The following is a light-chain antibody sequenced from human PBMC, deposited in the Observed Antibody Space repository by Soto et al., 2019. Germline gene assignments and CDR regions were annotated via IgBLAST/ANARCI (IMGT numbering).Light chain of an antibody. V-gene: IGKV3-15*01. CDR1: QSVSSN. CDR2: GAS. Sequence: EIVMTQSPATLSVSPGESATLSCRASQSVSSNLAWYQQKPGQAPRLLIYGASTRTTGFPARFSGSGSGTEFTLTISSLQSEDFAVYYCQQYDNWPPFTFGQGTRLEFK. J-gene: IGKJ5*01. CDR3: QQYDNWPPFT.